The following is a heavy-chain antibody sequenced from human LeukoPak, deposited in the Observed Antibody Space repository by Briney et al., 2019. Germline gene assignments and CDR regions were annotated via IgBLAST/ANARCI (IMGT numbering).Heavy chain of an antibody. CDR3: AGLCGSISCPEVVGH. D-gene: IGHD2-2*01. J-gene: IGHJ4*02. V-gene: IGHV3-66*02. CDR1: GFTVRSNY. Sequence: GGSLRLSCAASGFTVRSNYMTWVRQAPGKGLEWVSVLYGGGSTYYADSVKGRFTTSRDNSKSTLYLQMNSLRAEDTAVYYCAGLCGSISCPEVVGHWGQGTLVTVSS. CDR2: LYGGGST.